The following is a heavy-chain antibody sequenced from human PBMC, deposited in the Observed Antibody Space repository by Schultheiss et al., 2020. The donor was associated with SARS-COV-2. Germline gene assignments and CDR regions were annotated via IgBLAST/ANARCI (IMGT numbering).Heavy chain of an antibody. V-gene: IGHV4-59*08. D-gene: IGHD3-3*01. Sequence: SETLSLTCTVSGGSISSYYWSWIRQPPGKGLEWIGSIYHSGSTNYNPSLKSRVTISVDTSKNQFSLKLSSVTAADTAVYYCARQITYYDFWSGPKAYYYYMDVWGKGTTVTVSS. CDR1: GGSISSYY. CDR3: ARQITYYDFWSGPKAYYYYMDV. CDR2: IYHSGST. J-gene: IGHJ6*03.